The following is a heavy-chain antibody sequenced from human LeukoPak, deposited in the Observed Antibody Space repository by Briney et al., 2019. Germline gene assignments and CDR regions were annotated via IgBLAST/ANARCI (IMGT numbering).Heavy chain of an antibody. D-gene: IGHD2-15*01. V-gene: IGHV4-39*07. CDR3: ARGYCSGGSCYSYYYYNYMDV. J-gene: IGHJ6*03. CDR2: IYYSGST. CDR1: GGSISSSSYY. Sequence: SETLSLTCTVSGGSISSSSYYWGWIRQPPGKGLEWIGSIYYSGSTYYNPCLKSLVTISVDTSKNQFSLKLSSVTAADTAVYYCARGYCSGGSCYSYYYYNYMDVWGKGTTVTVSS.